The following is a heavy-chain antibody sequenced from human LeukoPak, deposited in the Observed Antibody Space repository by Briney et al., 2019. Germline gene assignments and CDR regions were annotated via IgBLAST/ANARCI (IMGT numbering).Heavy chain of an antibody. CDR1: GYTFTGYY. CDR2: INPNSGGT. CDR3: ARGGLVVAAWVTQDAFDI. V-gene: IGHV1-2*02. Sequence: ASVKVSCKPSGYTFTGYYMHWVRQAPGQGLEWMGWINPNSGGTNYAQKFQGRVTMTRDTSISTAYMELSRLRSDDTAVYYCARGGLVVAAWVTQDAFDIWGQGTMVTVSS. D-gene: IGHD2-15*01. J-gene: IGHJ3*02.